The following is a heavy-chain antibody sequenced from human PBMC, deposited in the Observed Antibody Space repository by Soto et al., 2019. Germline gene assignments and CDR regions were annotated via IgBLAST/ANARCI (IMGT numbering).Heavy chain of an antibody. CDR3: ARVRGSGWARAPIDV. CDR2: INHSGST. D-gene: IGHD6-19*01. V-gene: IGHV4-34*01. J-gene: IGHJ6*03. Sequence: QVQLQQWGAGLLKPSETLSLTCAVYDGSFSGYYWSWIRQPPGKGLEWIGEINHSGSTNYNPSLKSRVTISVDTSKNQFSLKLSSATAADTAVYYCARVRGSGWARAPIDVWGKRTTLNVSS. CDR1: DGSFSGYY.